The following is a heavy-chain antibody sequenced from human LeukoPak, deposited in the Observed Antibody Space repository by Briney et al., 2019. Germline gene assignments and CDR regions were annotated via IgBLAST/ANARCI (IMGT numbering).Heavy chain of an antibody. J-gene: IGHJ4*02. D-gene: IGHD2-2*02. V-gene: IGHV3-15*01. Sequence: PGGSLRLSCAASGFTFSNGWMSWVRQAPGKGLEWVGRIKSKSERGTTAYAAPVKGRFTISRDGSTNTVYLHMNSLKTEDTAVYFCTSNLYCSTSSCYTLDNWGQGTLVAVSP. CDR1: GFTFSNGW. CDR2: IKSKSERGTT. CDR3: TSNLYCSTSSCYTLDN.